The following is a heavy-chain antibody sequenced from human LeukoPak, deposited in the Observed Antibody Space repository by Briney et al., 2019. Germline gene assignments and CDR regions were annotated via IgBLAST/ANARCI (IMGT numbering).Heavy chain of an antibody. Sequence: SETLSLTCTVSGGSISTYYWSWIRQPPGKGLEWIGFIHHTGTTISNPSLKSRVAISADTSKNQFSLKLRSVTAADTAVYFCVREEDGVVDDAFDVWGPGTMVTVSS. CDR3: VREEDGVVDDAFDV. J-gene: IGHJ3*01. D-gene: IGHD2-8*01. CDR1: GGSISTYY. CDR2: IHHTGTT. V-gene: IGHV4-59*01.